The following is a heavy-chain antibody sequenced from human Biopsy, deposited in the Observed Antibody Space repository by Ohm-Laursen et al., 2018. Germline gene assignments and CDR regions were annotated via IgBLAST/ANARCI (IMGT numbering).Heavy chain of an antibody. Sequence: GSSVKVSCKVSGYSFTSYYMHWVRQAPGQGPEWMGMINPSGSTTSYPQIFQGRVTMTRDTSKSTVYMELSSLRSADTAVYFCARNTGWYGDLYYFDYWGQGTLVTVSS. CDR2: INPSGSTT. CDR3: ARNTGWYGDLYYFDY. D-gene: IGHD6-19*01. V-gene: IGHV1-46*01. CDR1: GYSFTSYY. J-gene: IGHJ4*02.